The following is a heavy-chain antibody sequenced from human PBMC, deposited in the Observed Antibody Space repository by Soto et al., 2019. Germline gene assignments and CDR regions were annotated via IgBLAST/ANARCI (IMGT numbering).Heavy chain of an antibody. CDR3: VAARQRTYGDRRYYYYGMDV. Sequence: QMQLVQSGPEVKKPGTSVKVSCKASGFTFTSSSMQWVRQARGQRLEWIGWIVVGSGNTNYAQKFQERVTITRDMSTSTAYMELSSLRSEDTAVYYCVAARQRTYGDRRYYYYGMDVWGQGTTVTVSS. J-gene: IGHJ6*02. CDR2: IVVGSGNT. CDR1: GFTFTSSS. D-gene: IGHD4-17*01. V-gene: IGHV1-58*02.